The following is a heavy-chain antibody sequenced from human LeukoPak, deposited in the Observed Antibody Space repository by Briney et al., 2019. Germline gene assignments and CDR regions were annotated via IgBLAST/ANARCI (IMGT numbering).Heavy chain of an antibody. D-gene: IGHD3-10*01. Sequence: PSETLSLTCTVSGGSISSSSYYWGWIRQPPGKGLEWIGSIYHSGSTYYNPSLKSRVTISADTSKNQFSLKLRSVTAADTAVYYCARGSYYYGSGSYPFDYWGQGTLVTVSS. CDR3: ARGSYYYGSGSYPFDY. V-gene: IGHV4-39*07. CDR2: IYHSGST. J-gene: IGHJ4*02. CDR1: GGSISSSSYY.